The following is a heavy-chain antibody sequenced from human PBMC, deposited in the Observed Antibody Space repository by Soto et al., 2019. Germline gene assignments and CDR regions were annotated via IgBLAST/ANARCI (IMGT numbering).Heavy chain of an antibody. V-gene: IGHV1-8*01. CDR3: ARAGYCDSRREFDP. Sequence: QVQLVQSGAEVKKPGASVKVSCKASGDTFNNYDINWVRQATGQRLEWMGWMNPNSGNTGYAQKFQGRVTMTRDTSIHTAYMELSSLRSEDTAIYYCARAGYCDSRREFDPWGQGTLVTVSS. CDR1: GDTFNNYD. J-gene: IGHJ5*02. CDR2: MNPNSGNT. D-gene: IGHD2-15*01.